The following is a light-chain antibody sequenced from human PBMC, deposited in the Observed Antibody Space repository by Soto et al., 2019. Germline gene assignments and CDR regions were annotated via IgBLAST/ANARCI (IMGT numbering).Light chain of an antibody. Sequence: DTQMTQSPSSLSASVGERVTITCQASQDINKYLNWHQQKPGKAPNLLIYDASNLETGVPSRFSGSGSGTSFTFTISSLQPEDVATYYCQQYDNLPLSFGVGTKVEIK. V-gene: IGKV1-33*01. CDR2: DAS. CDR3: QQYDNLPLS. J-gene: IGKJ4*01. CDR1: QDINKY.